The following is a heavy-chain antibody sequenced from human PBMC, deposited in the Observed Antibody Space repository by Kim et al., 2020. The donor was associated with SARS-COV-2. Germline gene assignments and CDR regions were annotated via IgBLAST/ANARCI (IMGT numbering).Heavy chain of an antibody. CDR3: ARFRRLYGMDV. J-gene: IGHJ6*02. Sequence: TNYAQKFQGRVTMTRDTSISTAYMELSRLRSDDTAVYYCARFRRLYGMDVWGQGTTVTVSS. V-gene: IGHV1-2*02. CDR2: T.